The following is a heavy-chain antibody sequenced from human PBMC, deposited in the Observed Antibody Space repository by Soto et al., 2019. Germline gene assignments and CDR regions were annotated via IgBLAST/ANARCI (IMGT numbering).Heavy chain of an antibody. CDR2: ISAHNGNT. V-gene: IGHV1-18*01. J-gene: IGHJ4*02. D-gene: IGHD1-1*01. CDR3: ARGRYGDY. CDR1: GYAFTTYG. Sequence: QVHLVQSGAEVKKPGASVKVSCKGSGYAFTTYGITWVRQAPGQGLEWMGWISAHNGNTNYAPKHQGRVTVTRDTSTRTAYMELRSLISDDTAVYYWARGRYGDYWGQGALVTVSS.